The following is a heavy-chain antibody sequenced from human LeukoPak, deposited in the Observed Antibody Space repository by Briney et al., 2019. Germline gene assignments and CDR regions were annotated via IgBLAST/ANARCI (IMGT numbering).Heavy chain of an antibody. CDR1: AGSISSYY. CDR2: IYYSGST. V-gene: IGHV4-59*01. Sequence: SETLSLTCTVSAGSISSYYWSWIRQPPGKGLEWIGYIYYSGSTNYNPSLKSRVTISVYTSKNQFSLKLSSVTAADTAVYYCAIDRGYYGSGNYYFDYWGQGTLVTVSS. J-gene: IGHJ4*02. D-gene: IGHD3-10*01. CDR3: AIDRGYYGSGNYYFDY.